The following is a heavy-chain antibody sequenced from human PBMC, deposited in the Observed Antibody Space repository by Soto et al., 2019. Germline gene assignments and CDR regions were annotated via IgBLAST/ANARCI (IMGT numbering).Heavy chain of an antibody. J-gene: IGHJ6*02. CDR3: ARDDSSGWSRYYYGMDV. V-gene: IGHV1-69*13. CDR1: GGTFSSYA. CDR2: IIPIFGTA. Sequence: SVKVSCKASGGTFSSYAISWVRHAPGQGLEWMGGIIPIFGTANYAQKFQGRVTITADESTSTAYMELSSLRSEDTAVYYCARDDSSGWSRYYYGMDVWGQGTTVTVSS. D-gene: IGHD6-19*01.